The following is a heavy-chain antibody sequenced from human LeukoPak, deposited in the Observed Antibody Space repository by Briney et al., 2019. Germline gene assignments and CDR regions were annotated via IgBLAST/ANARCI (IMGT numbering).Heavy chain of an antibody. D-gene: IGHD6-19*01. CDR2: ISGSGGST. J-gene: IGHJ4*02. CDR3: GKRRSMAVAEEYFDY. CDR1: GVTFSSYA. V-gene: IGHV3-23*01. Sequence: HAGGSLRLSCAASGVTFSSYAMSWVRQGPGKGLEWVSGISGSGGSTYYADSVKGRFTISRDNSKSTLYVQMNSLRAEDTAVYYCGKRRSMAVAEEYFDYWGQGTLVTVSS.